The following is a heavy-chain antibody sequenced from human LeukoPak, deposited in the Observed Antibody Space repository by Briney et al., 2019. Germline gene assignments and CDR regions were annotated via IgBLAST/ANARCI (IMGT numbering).Heavy chain of an antibody. Sequence: PSGTLSLTCAVSGGSISGDNWWSWVRQPPGKGLEWIGEIYHRGSTNTNPSVKSRVTISVDKSKNQFSLKLNSVTAADTAFYYCARRDYYDSTGYFDYWGQGALVTVSS. D-gene: IGHD3-22*01. CDR3: ARRDYYDSTGYFDY. CDR1: GGSISGDNW. V-gene: IGHV4-4*02. J-gene: IGHJ4*02. CDR2: IYHRGST.